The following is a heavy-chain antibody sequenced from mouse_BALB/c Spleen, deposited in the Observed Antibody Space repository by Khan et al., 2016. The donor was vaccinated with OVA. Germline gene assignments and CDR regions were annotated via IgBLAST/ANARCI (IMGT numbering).Heavy chain of an antibody. D-gene: IGHD1-1*01. CDR3: ARIYRSDFDY. CDR2: INPHIGET. V-gene: IGHV1-20*02. Sequence: EVELVESGPELVKPGASVKISCKASGYSFTGYFMNWVMQSHGKSLEWIGRINPHIGETLYNQKLKGKATLTVDESSSTAHMELRSLASEDSAVYYCARIYRSDFDYWGQGTTLTVSS. CDR1: GYSFTGYF. J-gene: IGHJ2*01.